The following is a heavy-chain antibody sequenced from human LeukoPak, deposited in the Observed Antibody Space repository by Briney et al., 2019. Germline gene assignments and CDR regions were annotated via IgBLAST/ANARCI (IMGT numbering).Heavy chain of an antibody. CDR2: ISYDGSNK. V-gene: IGHV3-30*04. CDR1: GFTFSSYA. D-gene: IGHD6-13*01. J-gene: IGHJ6*03. Sequence: GGSLRLSCAASGFTFSSYAMHWVRQAPGKGLEWVAVISYDGSNKYHADSVKGRFTISRDNSKNTLYLQMNSLRAEDTAVYYCARDPAGTQNYYYYYYMDVWGKGTTVTVSS. CDR3: ARDPAGTQNYYYYYYMDV.